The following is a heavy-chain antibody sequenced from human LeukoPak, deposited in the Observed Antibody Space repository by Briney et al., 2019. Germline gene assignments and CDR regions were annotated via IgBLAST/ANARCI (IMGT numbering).Heavy chain of an antibody. CDR1: GDSVTNDHYF. J-gene: IGHJ4*02. CDR3: GRGMRYSESYVVEY. Sequence: SETLSLTCTVSGDSVTNDHYFWGWTRQPPGEGLEWIGYIYYTAGSYYNPSLRSRVTMSIDTSRNQFSLKLSSVTAADTAVYHCGRGMRYSESYVVEYWGLGTLVTVSS. V-gene: IGHV4-30-4*01. CDR2: IYYTAGS. D-gene: IGHD1-26*01.